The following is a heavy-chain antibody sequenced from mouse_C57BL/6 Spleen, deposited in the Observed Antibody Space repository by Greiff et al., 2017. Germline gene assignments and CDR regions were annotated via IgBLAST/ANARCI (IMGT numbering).Heavy chain of an antibody. CDR3: AISPYYNSGRDY. J-gene: IGHJ2*01. CDR2: IHPTSGST. V-gene: IGHV1-64*01. D-gene: IGHD1-3*01. CDR1: GYTFTSYW. Sequence: QVQLQQPGAELVKPGASVKLSCKASGYTFTSYWMHWVKQRPGQGLEWIGMIHPTSGSTNYNEKFKSKATLTVDKSSSTAYMQLSSLTSEDSAVYYCAISPYYNSGRDYWGQGTTLTVSS.